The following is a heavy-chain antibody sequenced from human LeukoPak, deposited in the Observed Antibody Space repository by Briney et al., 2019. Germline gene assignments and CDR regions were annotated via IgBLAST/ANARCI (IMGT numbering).Heavy chain of an antibody. V-gene: IGHV3-7*01. CDR1: GFMFTSYW. Sequence: GGSLRLSCAASGFMFTSYWMSWVRQAPGKGLEWVANIKQDGSEKYYVDSVKGRFTISRDNAKNSLYLQMNSLRAEDTAVYYCARQKYLRGPDVEYFDYWGQGTLVTVSS. D-gene: IGHD5/OR15-5a*01. J-gene: IGHJ4*02. CDR2: IKQDGSEK. CDR3: ARQKYLRGPDVEYFDY.